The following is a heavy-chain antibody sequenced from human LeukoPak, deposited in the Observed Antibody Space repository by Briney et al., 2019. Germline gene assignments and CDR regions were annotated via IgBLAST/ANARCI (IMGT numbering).Heavy chain of an antibody. J-gene: IGHJ6*03. CDR3: AKSSRGCYYYMDV. Sequence: GGTLRLSCAASGFSFSSYDMHWVRQVTGKGLEWVSSIGSVGDTYYAGSMKGRFTISRDNAKNSLDLQMNNLRAGDTAVYYCAKSSRGCYYYMDVWGKGTTVTISS. CDR1: GFSFSSYD. CDR2: IGSVGDT. V-gene: IGHV3-13*01. D-gene: IGHD3-10*01.